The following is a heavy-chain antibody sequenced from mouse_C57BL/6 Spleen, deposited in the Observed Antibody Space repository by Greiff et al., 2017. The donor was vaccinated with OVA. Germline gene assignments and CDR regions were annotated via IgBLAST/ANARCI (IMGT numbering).Heavy chain of an antibody. CDR1: GFTFSDYG. D-gene: IGHD2-1*01. J-gene: IGHJ1*03. Sequence: EVKLVESGGGLVKPGGSLKLSCAASGFTFSDYGMHWVRQAPEKGLEWVAYISSGSCTIYYADTVKGRFTISRDNAKNTLFLQMTSLRSEDTAMYYCARGGNYGWYFDVWGTGTTVTVSS. CDR2: ISSGSCTI. V-gene: IGHV5-17*01. CDR3: ARGGNYGWYFDV.